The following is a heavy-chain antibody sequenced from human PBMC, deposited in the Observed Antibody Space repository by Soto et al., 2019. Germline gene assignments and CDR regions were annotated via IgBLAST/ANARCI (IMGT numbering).Heavy chain of an antibody. CDR1: GGSISSYY. CDR2: IYYSGDT. Sequence: ASETLSLTCTVSGGSISSYYWNWIRQPPGKGLEWIGYIYYSGDTNYNPSLKSRVTISVDTSKNQFSLSLISLTAADTAVYYCARDTRYGVLDYWGQGTLVTVSS. V-gene: IGHV4-59*01. D-gene: IGHD4-17*01. CDR3: ARDTRYGVLDY. J-gene: IGHJ4*02.